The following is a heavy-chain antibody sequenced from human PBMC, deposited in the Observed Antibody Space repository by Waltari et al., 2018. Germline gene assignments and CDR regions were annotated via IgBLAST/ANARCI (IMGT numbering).Heavy chain of an antibody. CDR3: ARISDMFGEFTYYRHVDAFDI. J-gene: IGHJ3*02. Sequence: QVTLKESGPVLVKPTETLTLTCTVSGFSLSNARMGVSWIRQPPGKALEWLAHIFSNDEKSYSTSLKSRLTISKDTAKSHVVLTMTNMDPVDTATYYGARISDMFGEFTYYRHVDAFDIWGQGTMVTVSS. CDR1: GFSLSNARMG. D-gene: IGHD3-10*02. V-gene: IGHV2-26*01. CDR2: IFSNDEK.